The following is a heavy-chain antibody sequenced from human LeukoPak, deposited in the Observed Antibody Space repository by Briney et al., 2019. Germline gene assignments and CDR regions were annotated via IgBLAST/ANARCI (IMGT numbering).Heavy chain of an antibody. D-gene: IGHD6-6*01. V-gene: IGHV3-23*01. CDR2: ISGSDDGT. CDR1: GFTFSSCG. CDR3: AKRGPIYSSSPGNYFDY. Sequence: PGGSLRLSCAASGFTFSSCGMTWVRQAPGKGLEWVSSISGSDDGTYYADSVKGRFTISRDNSKNTLYLQMNGLRAEDTAVYYSAKRGPIYSSSPGNYFDYWGQGTLVTVSS. J-gene: IGHJ4*02.